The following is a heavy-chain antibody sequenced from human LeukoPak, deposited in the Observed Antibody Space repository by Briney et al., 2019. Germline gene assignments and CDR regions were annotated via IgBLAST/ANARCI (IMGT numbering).Heavy chain of an antibody. Sequence: SETLSLTCAVYGGSFSGYYWSWIRQPPGKGLEWIGEINHSGSTNYNPSLKSRDTISVDTSKNQFSLKLSSVTAADTAVYYCARGVERMGLDYWGQGTLVTVSS. V-gene: IGHV4-34*01. CDR2: INHSGST. CDR1: GGSFSGYY. J-gene: IGHJ4*02. CDR3: ARGVERMGLDY. D-gene: IGHD5-24*01.